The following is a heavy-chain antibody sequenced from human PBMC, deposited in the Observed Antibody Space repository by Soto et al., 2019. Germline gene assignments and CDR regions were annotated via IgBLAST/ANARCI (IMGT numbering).Heavy chain of an antibody. CDR3: ARDHCSSTSCYFYRARNYYYYGMDV. CDR2: IAYDGSNK. D-gene: IGHD2-2*01. V-gene: IGHV3-30-3*01. Sequence: FLRRSWTSSLFNIRSYAMHLVSQNPGNGLWVGAVIAYDGSNKYYADSVKGRFTISRDNSKNTLYLQMNSLRAEDTAVYYCARDHCSSTSCYFYRARNYYYYGMDVWGQGTTVTGSS. J-gene: IGHJ6*02. CDR1: LFNIRSYA.